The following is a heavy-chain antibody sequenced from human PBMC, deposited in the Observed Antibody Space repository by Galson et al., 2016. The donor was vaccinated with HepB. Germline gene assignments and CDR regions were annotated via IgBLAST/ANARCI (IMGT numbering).Heavy chain of an antibody. CDR1: GFTFNTYA. Sequence: SLRLSCAASGFTFNTYAMSWVRQAPGKGLEWVSTLSASGGATYYSDSVKGRFTISRDNSKNTLYLQMNSLRDEDTAVYYCAKGRTGTTGPVEYWGQGTLVTVYS. V-gene: IGHV3-23*01. J-gene: IGHJ4*02. CDR2: LSASGGAT. CDR3: AKGRTGTTGPVEY. D-gene: IGHD1-1*01.